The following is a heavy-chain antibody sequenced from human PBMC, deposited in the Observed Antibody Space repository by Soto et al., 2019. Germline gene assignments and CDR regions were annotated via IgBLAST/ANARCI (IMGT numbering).Heavy chain of an antibody. J-gene: IGHJ4*02. V-gene: IGHV4-30-4*01. Sequence: QVQLQESGPGLVKPSQTLSLTCTVSGDSVSGGDSYWSWIRQPPGKALEWIGYTSFSGYTSYSPSLKSLVTISVDMSKSQLSLRMTSVTAADTAIYYCVRGGNPYHYATSGPGTFDKWGQGTLVSVSS. CDR3: VRGGNPYHYATSGPGTFDK. CDR1: GDSVSGGDSY. CDR2: TSFSGYT. D-gene: IGHD3-22*01.